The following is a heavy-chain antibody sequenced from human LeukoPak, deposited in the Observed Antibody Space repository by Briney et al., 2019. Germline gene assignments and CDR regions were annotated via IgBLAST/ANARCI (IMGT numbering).Heavy chain of an antibody. V-gene: IGHV4-59*01. CDR3: ASTSSGWYVPLDY. CDR2: IYYSGST. D-gene: IGHD6-19*01. CDR1: GGSINSYY. J-gene: IGHJ4*02. Sequence: SETLSLTCTVSGGSINSYYWSWIRQPPGKGLEWIGYIYYSGSTNYNPSLKSRVTISVDTSKNQFSLKLSSVTAADTAVYYCASTSSGWYVPLDYWGQGTLVTVSS.